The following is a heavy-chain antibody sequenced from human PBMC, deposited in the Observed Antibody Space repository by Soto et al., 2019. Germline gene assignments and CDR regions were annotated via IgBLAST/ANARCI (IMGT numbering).Heavy chain of an antibody. J-gene: IGHJ3*02. CDR2: ISAYNGNT. CDR3: ARDPAYDSSGYHDAFDS. D-gene: IGHD3-22*01. V-gene: IGHV1-18*01. CDR1: GYTFTSYG. Sequence: ASVKVSCKASGYTFTSYGISWVRQAPGQGLEWMGWISAYNGNTNYAQKLQGRVTMTTDTSTSTAYMELRSLRSDDTAVYYCARDPAYDSSGYHDAFDSWGQGTMVSVSS.